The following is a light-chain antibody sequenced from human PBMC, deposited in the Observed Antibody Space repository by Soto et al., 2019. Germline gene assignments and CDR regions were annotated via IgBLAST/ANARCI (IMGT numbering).Light chain of an antibody. CDR1: SSDIGGYNF. Sequence: QSALTQPRSVSGSPGQSVTISCTGTSSDIGGYNFVSWYQQHPGKAPKLMICGVTKRPAGVPDRFSGSKSGNTASLTISGLQAEDEAYYYCCSYAGRSLVFGGGTKLTVL. V-gene: IGLV2-11*01. CDR2: GVT. J-gene: IGLJ3*02. CDR3: CSYAGRSLV.